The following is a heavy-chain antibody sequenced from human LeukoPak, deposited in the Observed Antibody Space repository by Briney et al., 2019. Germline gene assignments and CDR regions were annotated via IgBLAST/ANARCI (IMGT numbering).Heavy chain of an antibody. CDR2: IYYSGST. V-gene: IGHV4-59*01. Sequence: SETLSLTCTVSGGSISSYYWSWIRQPPGKGLEWIGYIYYSGSTNYNPSLKSRVTISVDTSKNQFSLKLSSVTAADTAVYYCARGRLVLNYFDYWGQGTLVTVSS. CDR1: GGSISSYY. D-gene: IGHD6-19*01. J-gene: IGHJ4*02. CDR3: ARGRLVLNYFDY.